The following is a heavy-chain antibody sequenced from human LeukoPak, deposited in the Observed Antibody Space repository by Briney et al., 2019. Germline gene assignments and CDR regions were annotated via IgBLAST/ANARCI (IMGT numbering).Heavy chain of an antibody. V-gene: IGHV4-34*01. J-gene: IGHJ4*02. CDR1: GGSFSGYY. CDR3: ARGRPYYDSSGYLRSLFDY. CDR2: INHSGST. Sequence: SETLSLTCAVYGGSFSGYYWSWIRQPPGKGLEWIGEINHSGSTNYNPSLKSRVTIPVDTSKNQLSLKLSSVTAADTAVYYCARGRPYYDSSGYLRSLFDYWGQGTLVTVSS. D-gene: IGHD3-22*01.